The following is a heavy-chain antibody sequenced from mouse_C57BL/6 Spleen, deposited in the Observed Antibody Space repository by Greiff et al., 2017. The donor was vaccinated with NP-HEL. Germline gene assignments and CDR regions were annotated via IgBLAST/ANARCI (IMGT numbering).Heavy chain of an antibody. CDR1: GYAFTNYL. V-gene: IGHV1-54*01. Sequence: VQLQESGAELVRPGTSVKVSCKASGYAFTNYLIEWVKQRPGQGLEWIGVINPGSGGTNYNEKFKGKATLTADKSSSTAYMQLSSLTSEDSAVYFCARTSNYVNYFDYWGQGTTLTVSS. D-gene: IGHD2-5*01. CDR2: INPGSGGT. CDR3: ARTSNYVNYFDY. J-gene: IGHJ2*01.